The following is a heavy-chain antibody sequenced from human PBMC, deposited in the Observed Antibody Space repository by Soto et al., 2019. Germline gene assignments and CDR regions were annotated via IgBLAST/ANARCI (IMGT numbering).Heavy chain of an antibody. V-gene: IGHV1-46*01. CDR2: INPSGDSR. D-gene: IGHD3-22*01. J-gene: IGHJ2*01. CDR1: EYTITRHW. Sequence: QVQLVQSGAEAKKPGASVKVSCKASEYTITRHWMHWVRQAPGQGLEWMGVINPSGDSRVYAQKIQGRVTMTRDTSTSTVSMELCSLRSEDTAVYYCARDNYYNSRGTKGWYFDLWGRGTLVTVSS. CDR3: ARDNYYNSRGTKGWYFDL.